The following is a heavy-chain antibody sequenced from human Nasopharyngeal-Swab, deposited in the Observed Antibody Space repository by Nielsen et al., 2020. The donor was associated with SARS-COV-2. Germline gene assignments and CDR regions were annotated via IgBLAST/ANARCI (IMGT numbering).Heavy chain of an antibody. Sequence: GESLKISCAASGFTFSTYRMNWVRQVPGRGLEWVSSISSSSDDVYDADSVRGRFTISRDNAKNSLYLQMNSLRADDTAVYYCARGRGVVLDHWGQGTLVTVSS. CDR2: ISSSSDDV. CDR1: GFTFSTYR. V-gene: IGHV3-21*01. CDR3: ARGRGVVLDH. D-gene: IGHD3-10*01. J-gene: IGHJ4*02.